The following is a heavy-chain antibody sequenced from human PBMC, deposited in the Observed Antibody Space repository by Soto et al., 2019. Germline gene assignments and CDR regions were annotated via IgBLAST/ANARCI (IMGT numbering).Heavy chain of an antibody. Sequence: QVQLQESGPGLVKPSQTLSLTCTVSGGSISSGGYYWSWIRQHPGKGLEWIGYIYYSGSTYYNPALKSRVTISVDTSKNQCSLKLSSVTAAGTAVYYCARGVTMVRGVIHTPYFDYWGQGTLVTVSS. V-gene: IGHV4-31*03. CDR3: ARGVTMVRGVIHTPYFDY. D-gene: IGHD3-10*01. CDR2: IYYSGST. CDR1: GGSISSGGYY. J-gene: IGHJ4*02.